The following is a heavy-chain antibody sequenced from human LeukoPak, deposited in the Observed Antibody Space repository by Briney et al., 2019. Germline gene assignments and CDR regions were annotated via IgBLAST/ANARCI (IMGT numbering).Heavy chain of an antibody. CDR1: GGSISSSSYY. Sequence: SETVSLTCTVSGGSISSSSYYWGWIRQPPGKGLEWIGSIYHGGSSTYYNPSLKSRVTISVDTSKNQFSLNLRSVTAADTAVYYCARESGSYGMDVWGQGTTVTVSS. CDR3: ARESGSYGMDV. CDR2: IYHGGSST. D-gene: IGHD1-26*01. J-gene: IGHJ6*02. V-gene: IGHV4-39*01.